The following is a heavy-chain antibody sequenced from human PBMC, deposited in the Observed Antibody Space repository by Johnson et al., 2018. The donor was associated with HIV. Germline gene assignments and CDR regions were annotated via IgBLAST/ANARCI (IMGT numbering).Heavy chain of an antibody. V-gene: IGHV3-20*04. J-gene: IGHJ3*02. Sequence: VQLVESGGGLVQPGASLRLSCADSGFTFSSYCMSWVRQAPGKVLEWVSGINWNGGSTHYADSVKGRFTISRDHAKNSVRVQINSLRADDTAVYYCARDGLRLGVVSAFDIWGQGTMVTVSS. D-gene: IGHD3-3*01. CDR2: INWNGGST. CDR3: ARDGLRLGVVSAFDI. CDR1: GFTFSSYC.